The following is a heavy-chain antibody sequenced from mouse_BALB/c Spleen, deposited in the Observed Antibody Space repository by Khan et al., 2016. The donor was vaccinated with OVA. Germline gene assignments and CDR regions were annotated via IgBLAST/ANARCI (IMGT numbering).Heavy chain of an antibody. V-gene: IGHV3-2*02. CDR2: ISYSGST. D-gene: IGHD1-2*01. Sequence: EVKLLESGPGLVKPSQSLSLTCTVTGYSITSGYGWNWIRQFPGNKLEWMGYISYSGSTNYNPSLKDRIYITRDTTKNQIYLQMNTVTTKDTATYYCARTARRKYWGKGTTLTVSS. CDR3: ARTARRKY. J-gene: IGHJ2*01. CDR1: GYSITSGYG.